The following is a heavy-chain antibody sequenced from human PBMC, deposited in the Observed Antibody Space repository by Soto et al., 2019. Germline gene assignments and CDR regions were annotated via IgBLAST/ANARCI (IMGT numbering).Heavy chain of an antibody. CDR2: ISAYNGNT. D-gene: IGHD6-13*01. V-gene: IGHV1-18*01. J-gene: IGHJ4*02. Sequence: GASVKVSCKAPGYTFTSYGISCVRQAPGQGLEWMGWISAYNGNTNYAQKLQGRVTMTTDTSTSTAYMELRSLRSDDTAVYYCARTAAGMIRFDYWGQGTLVTVSS. CDR3: ARTAAGMIRFDY. CDR1: GYTFTSYG.